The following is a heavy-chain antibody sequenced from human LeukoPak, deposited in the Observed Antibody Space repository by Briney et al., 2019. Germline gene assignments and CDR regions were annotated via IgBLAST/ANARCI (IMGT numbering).Heavy chain of an antibody. V-gene: IGHV3-23*01. CDR2: ISGNGLKT. CDR3: AKIVVPAAFYFYGMDV. J-gene: IGHJ6*02. D-gene: IGHD2-2*01. CDR1: GFTFSRYY. Sequence: GGSLRLSCAASGFTFSRYYMAWVRQTPGKGLEWVSGISGNGLKTFYADSVEGRFTISRDNSKKTVDLEMNNLRVEDSAIFYCAKIVVPAAFYFYGMDVWGPGTTVTVSS.